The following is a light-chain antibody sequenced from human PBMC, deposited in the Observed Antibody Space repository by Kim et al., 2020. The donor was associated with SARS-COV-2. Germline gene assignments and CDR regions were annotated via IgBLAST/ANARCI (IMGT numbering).Light chain of an antibody. Sequence: SPGETATLACRASQSVSSSYLVWYQQKPGQAPRLLIYGASSRATGIPDRFSGSGSGTDFTHTISRLEPEDFAVYYCQEYGRTPRTFGQGTKVDIK. CDR3: QEYGRTPRT. CDR2: GAS. CDR1: QSVSSSY. V-gene: IGKV3-20*01. J-gene: IGKJ1*01.